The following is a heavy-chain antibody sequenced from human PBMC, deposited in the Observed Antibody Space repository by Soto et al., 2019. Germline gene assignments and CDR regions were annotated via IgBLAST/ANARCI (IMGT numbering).Heavy chain of an antibody. CDR2: ISDTAHRI. D-gene: IGHD1-26*01. CDR3: VILALGKFDF. V-gene: IGHV3-23*01. Sequence: PGGSLRLSCAASEFTFSNYAMSWVRQAPGKGLEWVASISDTAHRIFHADSVKGRFTISRDNSRNRLYLQMNSLRAEDTALYYCVILALGKFDFWGQGTLVTVSS. J-gene: IGHJ4*02. CDR1: EFTFSNYA.